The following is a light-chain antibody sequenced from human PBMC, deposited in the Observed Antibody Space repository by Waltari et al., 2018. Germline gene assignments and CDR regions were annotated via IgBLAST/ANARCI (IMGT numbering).Light chain of an antibody. CDR2: EVT. CDR3: SSYAHNNHFV. V-gene: IGLV2-8*01. CDR1: NSDVGPYHY. Sequence: QSVLTQPPSATGSPGQSVTIPCTGTNSDVGPYHYVPWYQQHPGKVPKRLIYEVTKRPSGVPDRFSGSKSGNTASLTVSGLQADDEADYYCSSYAHNNHFVFGTGTKVTVL. J-gene: IGLJ1*01.